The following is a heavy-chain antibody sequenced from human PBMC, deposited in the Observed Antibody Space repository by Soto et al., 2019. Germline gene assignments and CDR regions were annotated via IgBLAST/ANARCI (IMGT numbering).Heavy chain of an antibody. Sequence: GGSLRLSCAASGFTFSNAWMNWVRQAPGKGLEWVGRIKSKTDGGTTDYAAPVKGRFTISRDDSKNTLYLQMNSLKTEDTAVYYCTTDIPLIVVVMGYGGWGQGTLVTVSS. CDR3: TTDIPLIVVVMGYGG. D-gene: IGHD3-22*01. CDR2: IKSKTDGGTT. V-gene: IGHV3-15*07. J-gene: IGHJ4*02. CDR1: GFTFSNAW.